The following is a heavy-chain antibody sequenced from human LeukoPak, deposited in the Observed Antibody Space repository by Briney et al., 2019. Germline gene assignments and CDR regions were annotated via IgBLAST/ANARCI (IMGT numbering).Heavy chain of an antibody. CDR1: GGSFSGYY. J-gene: IGHJ4*02. CDR3: ARGKNAVGYFDFDY. D-gene: IGHD1-1*01. CDR2: INHSGST. V-gene: IGHV4-34*01. Sequence: SETLSLTCAVYGGSFSGYYWSWIRQPPGKGLEWIGEINHSGSTNYNPSLKSRVTISVDTSKNQFTLKLSSVTAADTAVYYCARGKNAVGYFDFDYWGQGTLVTVSS.